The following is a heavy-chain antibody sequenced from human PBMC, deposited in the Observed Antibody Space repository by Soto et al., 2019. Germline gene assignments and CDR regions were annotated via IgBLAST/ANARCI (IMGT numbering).Heavy chain of an antibody. CDR3: ARGVTPYYYYYYGMDV. J-gene: IGHJ6*02. Sequence: GGSLRLSCAASGFTFSSYAMHWVRQAPGKGLEWVAVISYDGSNKYYTDSVKGRFTISRDNSKNTLYLQMNSLRAEDTAVYYCARGVTPYYYYYYGMDVWGQGTTVTVSS. CDR2: ISYDGSNK. CDR1: GFTFSSYA. V-gene: IGHV3-30-3*01. D-gene: IGHD4-4*01.